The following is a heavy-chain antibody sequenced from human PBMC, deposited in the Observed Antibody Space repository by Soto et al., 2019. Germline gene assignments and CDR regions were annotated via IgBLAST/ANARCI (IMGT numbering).Heavy chain of an antibody. CDR2: IIHIFGTA. CDR1: GGTFSSYA. D-gene: IGHD3-22*01. J-gene: IGHJ6*02. V-gene: IGHV1-69*13. CDR3: ARDLKAIVFYGMDV. Sequence: GASVKVSCKASGGTFSSYAISWVRQAPGQGLEWMGGIIHIFGTANYAQKFQGRVTITADESTSTAYMELSSLRSEDTAVYYCARDLKAIVFYGMDVWGQGTTVTVS.